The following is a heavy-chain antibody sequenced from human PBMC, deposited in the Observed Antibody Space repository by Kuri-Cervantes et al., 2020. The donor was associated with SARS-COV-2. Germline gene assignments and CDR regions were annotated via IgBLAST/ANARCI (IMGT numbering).Heavy chain of an antibody. CDR2: IYYSGST. D-gene: IGHD1-14*01. V-gene: IGHV4-30-4*08. J-gene: IGHJ3*02. CDR3: AKNHFPEVGNTGWAFDI. CDR1: CGSISSGDYY. Sequence: SCTVSCGSISSGDYYWSWIRQPPGKGLEWIGYIYYSGSTYYNPSLKSRVTISVDTSKNQVSLKLSSVTAADTAVYYCAKNHFPEVGNTGWAFDIWGQGTVVTVSS.